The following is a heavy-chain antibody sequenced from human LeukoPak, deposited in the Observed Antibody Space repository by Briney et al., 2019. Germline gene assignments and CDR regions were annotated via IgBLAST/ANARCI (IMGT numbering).Heavy chain of an antibody. CDR2: XXXXXXXT. CDR1: GFTFSTXX. Sequence: TGGSLRLSCAASGFTFSTXXXXWVRQAPGKGXVXXXXXXXXXXXTSCADSVKGRFTISRDNANNTVYLQTSSLRVEDTAVYYCARVGMVPATSPFGGYYYYAMDVWGQGTTVTVSS. CDR3: ARVGMVPATSPFGGYYYYAMDV. D-gene: IGHD2-2*01. V-gene: IGHV3-74*01. J-gene: IGHJ6*02.